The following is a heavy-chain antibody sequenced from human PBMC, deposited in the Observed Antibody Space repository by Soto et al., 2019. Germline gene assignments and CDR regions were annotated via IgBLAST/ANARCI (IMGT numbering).Heavy chain of an antibody. Sequence: GGSLRLSCAASGFTFSSYGMHWVRQAPGKGLEWVAVIWYDGSNKYYADSVKGRFTISRDNSKNTLYLQMNSLRAEDTAVYYCARLGLWSGYYTPYYFDYWGQGTLVTVSS. CDR2: IWYDGSNK. CDR3: ARLGLWSGYYTPYYFDY. J-gene: IGHJ4*02. V-gene: IGHV3-33*01. CDR1: GFTFSSYG. D-gene: IGHD3-3*01.